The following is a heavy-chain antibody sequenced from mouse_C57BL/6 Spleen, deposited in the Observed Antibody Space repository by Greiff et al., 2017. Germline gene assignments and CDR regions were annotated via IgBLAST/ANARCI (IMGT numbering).Heavy chain of an antibody. D-gene: IGHD2-13*01. CDR1: GFTFSDYS. Sequence: DVQLVESGGGLVQPGGSLKISCAASGFTFSDYSMYWVRQTQEKRLEWVAYISNGGGSTYYPETVKGRFTFSRDNATNTRYLQVSRLKSDDTTMYYCARQDYCPYWYFDVWGTGTTVTVSS. CDR2: ISNGGGST. V-gene: IGHV5-12*01. CDR3: ARQDYCPYWYFDV. J-gene: IGHJ1*03.